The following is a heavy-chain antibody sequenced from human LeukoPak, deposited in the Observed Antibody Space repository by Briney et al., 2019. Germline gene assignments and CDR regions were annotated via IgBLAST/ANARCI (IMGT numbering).Heavy chain of an antibody. D-gene: IGHD3-9*01. Sequence: SETLSLTCTVSGGSISSYYWSWIRQPPGKGLEWIGYIYYSGSTNYNPSLKSRVTISVDTSKNQFSLKLSSVTAADTAVYYCARDETRRYFDWLPHYGMDVWGQGTTVTVSS. CDR1: GGSISSYY. J-gene: IGHJ6*02. CDR3: ARDETRRYFDWLPHYGMDV. V-gene: IGHV4-59*12. CDR2: IYYSGST.